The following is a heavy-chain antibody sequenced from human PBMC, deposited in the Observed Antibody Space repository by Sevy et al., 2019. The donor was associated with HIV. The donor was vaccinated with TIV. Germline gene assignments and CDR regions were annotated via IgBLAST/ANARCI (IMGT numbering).Heavy chain of an antibody. Sequence: ASVKVSCKASGGTFSSYAISWVRQAPGQGLEWMGGIIPIFGTANYAQKFQGRVTITADKSTSTAYMELSSLRSEDTAGYYCARGGLTIFGVVIIPVGYMDVWGKGTTVTVSS. CDR3: ARGGLTIFGVVIIPVGYMDV. V-gene: IGHV1-69*06. CDR1: GGTFSSYA. D-gene: IGHD3-3*01. J-gene: IGHJ6*03. CDR2: IIPIFGTA.